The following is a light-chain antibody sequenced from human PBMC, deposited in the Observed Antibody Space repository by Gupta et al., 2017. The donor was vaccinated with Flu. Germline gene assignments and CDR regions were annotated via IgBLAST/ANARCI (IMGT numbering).Light chain of an antibody. CDR2: WAS. V-gene: IGKV4-1*01. CDR1: QGLLYSSNNKNY. Sequence: DIVLTQSPDSLAVSLGERATINCKSSQGLLYSSNNKNYLAWYQQKPGQPPKLLIYWASTRESGVPDRFSGSGSGTDFTLTISGLQAEDVAVYYCQHRGTFGQGTKVEI. CDR3: QHRGT. J-gene: IGKJ1*01.